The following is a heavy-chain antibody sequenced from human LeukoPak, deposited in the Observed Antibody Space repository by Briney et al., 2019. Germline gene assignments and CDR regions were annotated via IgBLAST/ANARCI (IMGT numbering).Heavy chain of an antibody. D-gene: IGHD3-10*01. J-gene: IGHJ4*02. CDR2: IYYSGST. CDR3: ASGQRYYGSGTYYDY. CDR1: GGSISSYY. V-gene: IGHV4-59*01. Sequence: SETLSLTCTVSGGSISSYYWSWIRQTPGKGLEWIGYIYYSGSTNYNPPFKSRVTISVDTSKNQFSLKLSSVTAADTAVYHCASGQRYYGSGTYYDYWGQGTLVTVSS.